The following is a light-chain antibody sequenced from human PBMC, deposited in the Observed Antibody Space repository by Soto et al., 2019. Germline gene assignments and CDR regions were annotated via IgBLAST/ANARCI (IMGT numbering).Light chain of an antibody. CDR3: QQYGSAPPNT. Sequence: EIVLTQSPGTLSLSPGERATLSCRASQSVSSSYLAWYQQKPGQAPRLLIYGASSRATGIPDRFSGSGSGTDFALTISRPEPEDYAVYYCQQYGSAPPNTFGQGTKVEIK. V-gene: IGKV3-20*01. CDR1: QSVSSSY. J-gene: IGKJ1*01. CDR2: GAS.